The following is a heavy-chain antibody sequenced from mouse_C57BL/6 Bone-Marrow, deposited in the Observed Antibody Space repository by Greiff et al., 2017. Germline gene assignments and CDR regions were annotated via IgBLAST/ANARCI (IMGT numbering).Heavy chain of an antibody. D-gene: IGHD2-4*01. CDR1: GFNFNSSW. CDR3: ASYDYGQSGLAY. CDR2: INPSSGYT. Sequence: QVQLQQSGAELATPGASVKLSCTASGFNFNSSWMHWVKQRPGQGLEWIGKINPSSGYTKYHPKFKDKATLTADKSSSTAYMQLSSLTYEDAAVYYCASYDYGQSGLAYWGQGTLVTVSA. J-gene: IGHJ3*01. V-gene: IGHV1-7*01.